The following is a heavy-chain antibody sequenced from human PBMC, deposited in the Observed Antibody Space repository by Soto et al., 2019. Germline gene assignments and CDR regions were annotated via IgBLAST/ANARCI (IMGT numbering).Heavy chain of an antibody. J-gene: IGHJ6*02. CDR1: CGSIRDYF. D-gene: IGHD1-7*01. V-gene: IGHV4-59*01. Sequence: SETLSLTCSVSCGSIRDYFWTWIRQSPGRGLEWIGYISSSGTVKYNSSLKSRVTISLDRSRNQFSLKLSSVTAADTAVYFCARDRKLELPGNYYYYGMDVWGQGTTVTVSS. CDR2: ISSSGTV. CDR3: ARDRKLELPGNYYYYGMDV.